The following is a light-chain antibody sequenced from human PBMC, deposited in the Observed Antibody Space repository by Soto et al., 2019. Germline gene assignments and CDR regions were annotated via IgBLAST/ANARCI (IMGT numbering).Light chain of an antibody. V-gene: IGLV3-21*02. CDR1: NIDSRT. CDR3: QVWDNVDDHIYV. Sequence: SYELTQPPSVSVAPGQTATISCGENNIDSRTVHWYQQKPGQAPLLVVYGNSFRPSGIPNRFSGSNSGNTATLTISRVEAGDEADYYCQVWDNVDDHIYVFGTGTKVTVL. CDR2: GNS. J-gene: IGLJ1*01.